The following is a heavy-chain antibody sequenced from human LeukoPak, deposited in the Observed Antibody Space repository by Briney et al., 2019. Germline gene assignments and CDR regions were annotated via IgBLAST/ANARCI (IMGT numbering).Heavy chain of an antibody. CDR3: ARRRGYSYGYDDY. V-gene: IGHV5-51*01. D-gene: IGHD5-18*01. Sequence: GESLKISCKGSGYSFTNYWIGWVRQMPGKGLEWRGIIYPGDSDTRYSPSFQGQVTISADKSISTAYLQWSSLKASDTAMYYCARRRGYSYGYDDYWGQGTLVTVSS. CDR1: GYSFTNYW. CDR2: IYPGDSDT. J-gene: IGHJ4*02.